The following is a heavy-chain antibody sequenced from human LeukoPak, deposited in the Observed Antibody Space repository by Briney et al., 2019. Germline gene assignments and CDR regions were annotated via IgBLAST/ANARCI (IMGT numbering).Heavy chain of an antibody. CDR3: ARARRGFGELLSPFDY. D-gene: IGHD3-10*01. CDR1: GGTFSSYA. J-gene: IGHJ4*02. CDR2: IIPIFGTA. Sequence: SVKVSCKASGGTFSSYAISWVRQAPGQGLEWMGGIIPIFGTANYAQKFQGRVTITADKSTSTAYMELSSLRSEDTAVYYCARARRGFGELLSPFDYWGQGTLVTVSS. V-gene: IGHV1-69*06.